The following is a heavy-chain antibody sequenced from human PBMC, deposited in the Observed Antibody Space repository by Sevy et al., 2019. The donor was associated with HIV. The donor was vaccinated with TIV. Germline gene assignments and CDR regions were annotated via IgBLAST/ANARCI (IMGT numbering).Heavy chain of an antibody. CDR2: IKGKIYDGTI. J-gene: IGHJ4*02. V-gene: IGHV3-15*01. CDR1: GFTFSNAW. D-gene: IGHD6-13*01. CDR3: TTASWSQEDYYNY. Sequence: GGSLRLSCAASGFTFSNAWMSWVRQAPGKGLEWVGRIKGKIYDGTIDYASPVKGRFSISIVDSKNTLYLQMNSLKTEDTAVYYCTTASWSQEDYYNYWGQGTLVTVSS.